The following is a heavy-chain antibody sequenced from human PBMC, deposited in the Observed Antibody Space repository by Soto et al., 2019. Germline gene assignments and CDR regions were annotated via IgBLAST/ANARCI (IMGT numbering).Heavy chain of an antibody. CDR3: ARDATTVTRGYFDY. CDR2: IWYDGSNK. V-gene: IGHV3-33*01. J-gene: IGHJ4*02. Sequence: QVQLVESGGGVVQPGRSLRLSCAASGFTFSSYGMHWVRQAPGKGLEWVAVIWYDGSNKYYADSVKGRFTISRDNSKNTLYLQMNSLRAEDTAVYYCARDATTVTRGYFDYWGQGPLVTVSS. CDR1: GFTFSSYG. D-gene: IGHD4-17*01.